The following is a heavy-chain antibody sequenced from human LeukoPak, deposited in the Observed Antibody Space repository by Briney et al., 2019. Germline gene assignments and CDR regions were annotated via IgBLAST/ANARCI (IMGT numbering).Heavy chain of an antibody. CDR3: ASPFLGYCSGGSCPKTYYYYGMDV. V-gene: IGHV4-39*01. Sequence: SETLSLTCTVSGGSISGSSYYWGWIRQPPGKGLEWIGSIYYSGSTYYNPSLKSRVTISVDTSKNQFSLKLSSVTAADTAVYYCASPFLGYCSGGSCPKTYYYYGMDVWGQGTTVTVSS. CDR1: GGSISGSSYY. J-gene: IGHJ6*02. CDR2: IYYSGST. D-gene: IGHD2-15*01.